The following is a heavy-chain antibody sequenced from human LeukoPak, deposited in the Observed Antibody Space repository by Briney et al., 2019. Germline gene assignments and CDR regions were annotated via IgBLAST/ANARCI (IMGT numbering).Heavy chain of an antibody. CDR2: IFYSGST. V-gene: IGHV4-39*01. CDR1: GGSISSSIYY. Sequence: SETLSLTCTVSGGSISSSIYYWGWIRQPPGKGLEWIGSIFYSGSTYYNPSLKSRVTISVDTSKNQFSLKLSSVTDADTAVYYCARRARGSYLYYFDYWGQGTLVTVSS. CDR3: ARRARGSYLYYFDY. J-gene: IGHJ4*02. D-gene: IGHD3-10*01.